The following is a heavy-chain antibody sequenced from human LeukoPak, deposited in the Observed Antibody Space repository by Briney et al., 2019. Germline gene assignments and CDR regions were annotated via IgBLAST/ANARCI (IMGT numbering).Heavy chain of an antibody. D-gene: IGHD3-16*01. J-gene: IGHJ4*02. V-gene: IGHV3-23*01. CDR2: ISGSGDGT. Sequence: GGSLRLSCAASGLTPSSCGMSWVRQAPGKGLEWVSAISGSGDGTYYADSVKGRFTISRDNSKNTLYLQMNSLRAEDTAVYYCARDRGGDEGLFDYWGQGTLVTVSS. CDR1: GLTPSSCG. CDR3: ARDRGGDEGLFDY.